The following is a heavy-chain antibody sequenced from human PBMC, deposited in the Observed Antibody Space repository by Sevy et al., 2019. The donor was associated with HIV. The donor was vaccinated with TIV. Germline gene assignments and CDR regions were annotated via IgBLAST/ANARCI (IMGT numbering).Heavy chain of an antibody. J-gene: IGHJ4*02. D-gene: IGHD5-18*01. V-gene: IGHV3-11*01. Sequence: GGSLRLSCAASTFTFSDYYMTWIRQAPGKGLEWVSHISSGGSNKYYADSVKGRFTISRDNAKNSLYLQMNSLRVEDTALYYCARVRYNYGSYYFDYWGQVTLVTVSS. CDR3: ARVRYNYGSYYFDY. CDR2: ISSGGSNK. CDR1: TFTFSDYY.